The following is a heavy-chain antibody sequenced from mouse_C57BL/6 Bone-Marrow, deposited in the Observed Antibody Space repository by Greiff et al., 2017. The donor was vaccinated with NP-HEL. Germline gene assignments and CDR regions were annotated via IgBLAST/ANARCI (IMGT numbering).Heavy chain of an antibody. CDR1: GYTFTDYY. D-gene: IGHD1-1*01. Sequence: QVQLQQSGAELVRPGASVKLSCKASGYTFTDYYINWVKQRPGQGLEWIARIYPGSGNTYYNEKFKGKATLTAEKSSSTAYMQLSSLTSEDSAVYFCARRALIYYYGSSYRFDYWGQGTTLTVSS. J-gene: IGHJ2*01. CDR2: IYPGSGNT. V-gene: IGHV1-76*01. CDR3: ARRALIYYYGSSYRFDY.